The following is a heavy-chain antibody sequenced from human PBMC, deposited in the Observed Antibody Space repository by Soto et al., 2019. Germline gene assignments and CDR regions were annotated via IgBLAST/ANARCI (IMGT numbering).Heavy chain of an antibody. CDR3: AREPYADY. J-gene: IGHJ4*02. Sequence: SETLSLTCTASGGSISSSHWSWIRQPPGKGLEWIGYMYHSGITSSNPSLKGRVTISEDRSKNQLSLKLSSVTAADTAVYYCAREPYADYWGQGTLVTVSS. CDR2: MYHSGIT. D-gene: IGHD4-17*01. V-gene: IGHV4-59*01. CDR1: GGSISSSH.